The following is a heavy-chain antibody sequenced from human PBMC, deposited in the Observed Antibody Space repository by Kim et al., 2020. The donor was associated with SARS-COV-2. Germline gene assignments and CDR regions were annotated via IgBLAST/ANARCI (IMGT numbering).Heavy chain of an antibody. Sequence: SETLSLTCAVYGGSFSGYYWSWIRQPPGKGLEWIGEINHSGSTNYNPSLKSRVTISVDTSKNQFSLKLSSVTAADTAVYYCARVGPTGYFDYWGQGTLVTVSS. CDR1: GGSFSGYY. CDR3: ARVGPTGYFDY. CDR2: INHSGST. J-gene: IGHJ4*02. V-gene: IGHV4-34*01. D-gene: IGHD3-10*01.